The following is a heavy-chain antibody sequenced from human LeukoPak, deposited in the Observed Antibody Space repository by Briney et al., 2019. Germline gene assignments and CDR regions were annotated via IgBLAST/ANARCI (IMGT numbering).Heavy chain of an antibody. Sequence: ASVKVSCKASGYTFTRSGISWVRQAPGQGLAWMGWISAYNGNTNYAQKIQGRVTMTTDTSTSTAYIELRSLRSDDTAVYHRARDRGDSSGYYSSYWGQGTLVTVSS. D-gene: IGHD3-22*01. CDR3: ARDRGDSSGYYSSY. CDR2: ISAYNGNT. CDR1: GYTFTRSG. V-gene: IGHV1-18*01. J-gene: IGHJ4*02.